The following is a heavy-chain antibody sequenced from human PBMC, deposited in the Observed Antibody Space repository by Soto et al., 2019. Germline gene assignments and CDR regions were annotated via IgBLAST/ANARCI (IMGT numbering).Heavy chain of an antibody. CDR3: ARQGTSRGSDYADFDF. D-gene: IGHD3-10*01. J-gene: IGHJ4*02. V-gene: IGHV5-51*01. CDR2: IYPGASDI. CDR1: GYTFIYFW. Sequence: GESLKISCQASGYTFIYFWVAWVRQVPGKGLEWMGVIYPGASDIRYSPSFEGHVTISADKSTNTAYLQWSSLEAADTAIYYCARQGTSRGSDYADFDFRGPVTPVTVSS.